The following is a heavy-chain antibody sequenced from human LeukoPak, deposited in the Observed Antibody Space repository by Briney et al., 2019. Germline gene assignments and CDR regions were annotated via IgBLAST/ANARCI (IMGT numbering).Heavy chain of an antibody. V-gene: IGHV4-59*01. CDR1: GGSIRSYY. J-gene: IGHJ4*02. Sequence: SETLSLTCTVSGGSIRSYYWSWIRQPPGKGLEWIGYIYYSGSTNYNPSLKSRVTISADTSKNQFSLKLSSVTAADTAVYYCARGSSWYKDFDYWGQGTLVTVSS. CDR2: IYYSGST. D-gene: IGHD6-13*01. CDR3: ARGSSWYKDFDY.